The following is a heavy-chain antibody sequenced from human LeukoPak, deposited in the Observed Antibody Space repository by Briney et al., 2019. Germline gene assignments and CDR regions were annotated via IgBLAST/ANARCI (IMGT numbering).Heavy chain of an antibody. CDR3: ARDYGDYAIDY. D-gene: IGHD4-17*01. V-gene: IGHV4-34*01. CDR2: INHSGST. J-gene: IGHJ4*02. Sequence: SSETLSLTCAVYGGSFSGYYWSWIRQPPGKGLEWIGEINHSGSTNYNPSLKSRVTISVDTSKNQFSLKLSPVTAADTAVYYCARDYGDYAIDYWGQGTLVTDSS. CDR1: GGSFSGYY.